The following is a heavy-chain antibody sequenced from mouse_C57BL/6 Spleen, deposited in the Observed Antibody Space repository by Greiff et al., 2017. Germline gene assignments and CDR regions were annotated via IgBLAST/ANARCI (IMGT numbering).Heavy chain of an antibody. V-gene: IGHV3-6*01. Sequence: EVKLEEPGPGLVKPSQSLSLTCSVTGYSITSGYYWNWIRQFPGNKLECMGYISYDGSNNYNPTLKNRISLTRDPSKNQFFLKLNSVTTEDTATYNSARLRRSYFDYGGQGTTLTVSS. J-gene: IGHJ2*01. CDR1: GYSITSGYY. CDR2: ISYDGSN. CDR3: ARLRRSYFDY. D-gene: IGHD1-1*01.